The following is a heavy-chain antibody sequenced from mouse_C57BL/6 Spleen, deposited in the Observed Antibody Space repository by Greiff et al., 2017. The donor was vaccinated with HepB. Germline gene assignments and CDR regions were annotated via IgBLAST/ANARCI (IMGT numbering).Heavy chain of an antibody. J-gene: IGHJ3*01. CDR3: ARTLEVRTSFAY. CDR2: INPNNGGT. V-gene: IGHV1-22*01. D-gene: IGHD2-2*01. Sequence: EVQLQQSGPELVKPGASVKMSCKASGYTFTDYNMHWVKQSHGKSLEWIGYINPNNGGTSYNQKFKGKATLTVNKSSSTAYMELRSLTSEDSAVYYCARTLEVRTSFAYWGQGTLVTVSA. CDR1: GYTFTDYN.